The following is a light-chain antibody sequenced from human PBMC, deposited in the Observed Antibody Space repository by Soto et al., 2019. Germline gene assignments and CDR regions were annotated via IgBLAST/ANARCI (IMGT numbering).Light chain of an antibody. Sequence: QSLLTQPASVSASRGQSISISCTGTSNDIGAFDYVSWYQQHPGKAPKLIIFEVFNRPSGVSTRFSGSKSGSTASLTISGLQAEDEADYFCSSYTPTIAHVVGGGTKVTV. V-gene: IGLV2-14*01. CDR3: SSYTPTIAHV. CDR2: EVF. J-gene: IGLJ2*01. CDR1: SNDIGAFDY.